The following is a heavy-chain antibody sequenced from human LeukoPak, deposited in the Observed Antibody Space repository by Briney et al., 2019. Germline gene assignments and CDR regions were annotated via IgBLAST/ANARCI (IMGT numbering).Heavy chain of an antibody. CDR3: ASANWNYAHYYYGMDV. CDR1: GYSFTNYW. V-gene: IGHV5-51*01. Sequence: GESLKISCKGSGYSFTNYWINWVRQMPGKGLEWMGIIYPGDSDTRYSPSFQGQVTISADKSISTAYLQWSSLKASDTAMYYCASANWNYAHYYYGMDVWGQGTTVTVSS. D-gene: IGHD1-7*01. J-gene: IGHJ6*02. CDR2: IYPGDSDT.